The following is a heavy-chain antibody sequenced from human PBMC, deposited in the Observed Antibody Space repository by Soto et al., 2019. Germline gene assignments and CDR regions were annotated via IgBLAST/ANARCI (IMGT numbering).Heavy chain of an antibody. CDR1: GYYFPGFY. D-gene: IGHD2-8*01. CDR3: GRSFDGAADFDP. V-gene: IGHV1-2*02. Sequence: QVQLVQSGAEVKKPGASVKVSCKASGYYFPGFYIHWVRQAPGQGLEWVGWINCNSGDTKSAQKSQGRVTITRATPLSTGYMQLSKLKSDDTGVYYGGRSFDGAADFDPWGQGTLVNVSS. J-gene: IGHJ5*02. CDR2: INCNSGDT.